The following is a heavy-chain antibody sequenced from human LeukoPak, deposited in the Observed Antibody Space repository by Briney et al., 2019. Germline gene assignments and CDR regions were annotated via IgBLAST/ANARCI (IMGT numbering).Heavy chain of an antibody. V-gene: IGHV3-48*01. CDR2: ISSSSSTI. CDR1: GFTFSSYS. Sequence: PGGSLRLSCAASGFTFSSYSMNWVRQAPGKGLEWVSYISSSSSTIYYADSVKGRFTISRDNAKNSLYLQMNSLRAEDTAVYYCARGAYGDQPYYYFDYWGQGSLVTVSS. CDR3: ARGAYGDQPYYYFDY. D-gene: IGHD4-17*01. J-gene: IGHJ4*02.